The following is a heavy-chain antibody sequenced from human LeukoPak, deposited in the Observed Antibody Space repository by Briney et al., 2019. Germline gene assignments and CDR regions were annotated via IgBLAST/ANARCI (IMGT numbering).Heavy chain of an antibody. CDR1: GGSISSSSYY. V-gene: IGHV4-39*07. J-gene: IGHJ5*02. Sequence: SETLSLTCTVSGGSISSSSYYWGWIRQPPGKGLEWIGSIYHSGSTYYNPSLKSRVTISVDTSKNQFSLKLSSVTAADTAFYYCATSGGDWFDPWGQGALVTVSS. CDR2: IYHSGST. D-gene: IGHD3-16*01. CDR3: ATSGGDWFDP.